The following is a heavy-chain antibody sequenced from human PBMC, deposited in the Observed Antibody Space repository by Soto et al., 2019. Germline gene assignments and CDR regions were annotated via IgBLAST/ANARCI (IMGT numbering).Heavy chain of an antibody. D-gene: IGHD3-10*01. J-gene: IGHJ6*02. Sequence: SETLSLTCAVSGGSISSGGYSWSWIRQPPGKGLEWIGYMYHSGSTYYNPSLKSRVTISVDRSKNQFSLKLSSVTAADTAVYYCARTPYYYGSGSYYPDYYYYGMDVWGQGTTVTVSS. CDR1: GGSISSGGYS. V-gene: IGHV4-30-2*01. CDR2: MYHSGST. CDR3: ARTPYYYGSGSYYPDYYYYGMDV.